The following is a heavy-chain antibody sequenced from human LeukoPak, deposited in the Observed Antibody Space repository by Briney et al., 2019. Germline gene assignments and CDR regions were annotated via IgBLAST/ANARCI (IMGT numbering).Heavy chain of an antibody. CDR3: TSGNSSSWYNYFDY. CDR2: IYSGGST. V-gene: IGHV3-66*02. CDR1: GFTFSDYY. J-gene: IGHJ4*02. Sequence: GGSLRLSCAASGFTFSDYYMSWIRQAPGKGLEWVSVIYSGGSTYYADSVKGRFTISRDNSKNTLYLQMNSLRAEDTAVYYCTSGNSSSWYNYFDYWGQGTLVTASS. D-gene: IGHD6-13*01.